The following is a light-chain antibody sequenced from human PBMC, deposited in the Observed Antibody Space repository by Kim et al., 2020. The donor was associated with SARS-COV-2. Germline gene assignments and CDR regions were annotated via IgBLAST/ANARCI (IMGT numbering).Light chain of an antibody. J-gene: IGKJ1*01. CDR2: AAS. CDR1: QGISNY. V-gene: IGKV1-27*01. CDR3: QKYNNVPRT. Sequence: DIQMTQSPSSLSASVGDRVTITCRASQGISNYLDWYQQKPGKVPKLLIYAASTLESGVPSRFSGSGSGTEFTLTISSLQPEDVATYYCQKYNNVPRTFGEGTKVDIK.